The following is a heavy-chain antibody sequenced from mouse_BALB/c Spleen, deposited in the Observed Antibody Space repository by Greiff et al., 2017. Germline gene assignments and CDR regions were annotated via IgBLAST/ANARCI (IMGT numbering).Heavy chain of an antibody. Sequence: QVQLQQSGPGLVAPSQSLSITCTVSGFSLTSYGVHWVRQPPGKGLEWLGVIWADGSTNYNSALMSRLSISKDNSKSQVFLKMNSLQTDDTAMYYCARDRDGNYEDYWGQGTTLTVSS. V-gene: IGHV2-9*02. CDR3: ARDRDGNYEDY. CDR1: GFSLTSYG. CDR2: IWADGST. J-gene: IGHJ2*01. D-gene: IGHD2-1*01.